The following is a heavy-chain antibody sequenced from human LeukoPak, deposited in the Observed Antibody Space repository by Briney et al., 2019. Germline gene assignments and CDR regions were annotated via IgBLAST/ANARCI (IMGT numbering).Heavy chain of an antibody. CDR1: GFTFSSYA. D-gene: IGHD6-13*01. CDR2: ISYDGSNK. CDR3: AREQRYSSSWPNYYYYMDV. J-gene: IGHJ6*03. Sequence: GGSLRLSCAASGFTFSSYAMHWVRQAPGKGLEWVAVISYDGSNKYYADSVKGRFTISRDNSKNTLYLQMNSLRAEDTAVYYCAREQRYSSSWPNYYYYMDVWGKGTTVTVSS. V-gene: IGHV3-30-3*01.